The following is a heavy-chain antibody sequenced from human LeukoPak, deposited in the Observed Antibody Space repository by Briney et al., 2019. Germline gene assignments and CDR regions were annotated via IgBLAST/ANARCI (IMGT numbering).Heavy chain of an antibody. V-gene: IGHV3-74*01. J-gene: IGHJ4*02. CDR1: GFTFGSYW. CDR2: IKSDGTIT. D-gene: IGHD6-13*01. Sequence: GGSLRLSCAASGFTFGSYWMHRVRQAQGKGLVWISHIKSDGTITNYAASVKGRFTISRDNAKNTLYLQMNSLRAEHTAVYYCARVGRAAAGCDYWGQGTLVTVSS. CDR3: ARVGRAAAGCDY.